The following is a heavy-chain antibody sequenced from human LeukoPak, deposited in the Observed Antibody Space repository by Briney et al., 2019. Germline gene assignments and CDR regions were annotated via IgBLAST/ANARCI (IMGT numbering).Heavy chain of an antibody. D-gene: IGHD5-18*01. Sequence: PGGSLRLSCVASGFTFSSYAMSWVRQAPGMGLEWVSSISNNGGDTYYADSVKGRLSISRDNSKNTLYLQINSLRAEDAAMYYCAKSMSTAYRGFFDYWGQGTLVSVSS. CDR2: ISNNGGDT. CDR1: GFTFSSYA. CDR3: AKSMSTAYRGFFDY. V-gene: IGHV3-23*01. J-gene: IGHJ4*02.